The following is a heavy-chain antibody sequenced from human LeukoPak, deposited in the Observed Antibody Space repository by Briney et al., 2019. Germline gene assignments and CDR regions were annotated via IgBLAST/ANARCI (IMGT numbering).Heavy chain of an antibody. CDR1: GLTFSSYD. J-gene: IGHJ4*02. CDR2: ISGSGSNI. CDR3: ARGLRNTILGGDYY. Sequence: PGGSLRLSCAASGLTFSSYDMKWVRQAPGKGLEWVSHISGSGSNICYADSVKGRFTISRDNAKNSLYLQMNSLRAEDTAVYYCARGLRNTILGGDYYWGQGTLVTVYS. V-gene: IGHV3-48*03. D-gene: IGHD3-3*01.